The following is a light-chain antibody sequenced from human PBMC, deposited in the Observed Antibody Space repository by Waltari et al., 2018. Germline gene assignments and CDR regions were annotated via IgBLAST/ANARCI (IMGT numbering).Light chain of an antibody. CDR2: KDS. Sequence: SYELTQPSSVSVSPGQTARITCSGDVLAKKYARGFQQKPGQAPVGVIYKDSERPSGIPERFSGSSSGTKVALTISGAQVEDEGDYYCYSATDNYRVFGGGTKLTVL. CDR3: YSATDNYRV. V-gene: IGLV3-27*01. CDR1: VLAKKY. J-gene: IGLJ3*02.